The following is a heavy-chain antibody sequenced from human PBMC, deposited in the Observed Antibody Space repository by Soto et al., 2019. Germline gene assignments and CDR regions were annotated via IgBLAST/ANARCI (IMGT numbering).Heavy chain of an antibody. Sequence: GGSLRLSCVASVFSVSNNYMSWVRQAPGKGLEWVSVIYSDGSTYYADSVKGRFTISRDNSRNTVYLQTNSLRAEDTAVYYCARGGGLAVRPHDYYYGMDVWGQGTTVTGSS. CDR1: VFSVSNNY. CDR3: ARGGGLAVRPHDYYYGMDV. CDR2: IYSDGST. D-gene: IGHD3-10*02. J-gene: IGHJ6*02. V-gene: IGHV3-53*01.